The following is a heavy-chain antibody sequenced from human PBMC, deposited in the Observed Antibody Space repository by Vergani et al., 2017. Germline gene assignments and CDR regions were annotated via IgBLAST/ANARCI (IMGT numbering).Heavy chain of an antibody. D-gene: IGHD3-10*01. V-gene: IGHV4-38-2*01. J-gene: IGHJ6*02. Sequence: QVQLQESGPGLVKPSETLTLTCDVSDSSIMTNPYWGWFRQSPGKGLEWIGCIHHSGDTLYNSSLKSRVSISIVSSSKFSLSLTSVTAADTAIYYCARHRGSGGFFPSSYFYGMDVWGHGTMVTVSS. CDR1: DSSIMTNPY. CDR2: IHHSGDT. CDR3: ARHRGSGGFFPSSYFYGMDV.